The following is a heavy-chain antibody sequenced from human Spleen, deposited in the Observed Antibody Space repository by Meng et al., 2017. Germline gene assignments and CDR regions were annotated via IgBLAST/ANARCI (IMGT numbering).Heavy chain of an antibody. CDR2: FVNNADT. V-gene: IGHV1-18*01. Sequence: QAQLLQSGAEVKRPGASVWVSCKASHYTSATYGISWFRQAPGQGLEWVGWFVNNADTYPAQKFQGRVTMTRDTHTSTDFLELRSLRFDDTAIYYCARGTPGRSYSDYWGQGTLVTVSS. J-gene: IGHJ4*02. D-gene: IGHD3-10*01. CDR3: ARGTPGRSYSDY. CDR1: HYTSATYG.